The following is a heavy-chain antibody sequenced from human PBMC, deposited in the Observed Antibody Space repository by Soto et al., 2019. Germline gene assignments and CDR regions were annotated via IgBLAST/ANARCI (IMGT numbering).Heavy chain of an antibody. CDR1: GFSFSDYY. Sequence: PXVSLRLSCAASGFSFSDYYMSWIRQAPGKGLEWVSYISSSSSYTHYADSVAGRFTISRDNAKKSLYLQMNSLRADDTAVYYCAREFWSGYYTDYYGMDVWGQGTTVTVSS. V-gene: IGHV3-11*06. CDR2: ISSSSSYT. D-gene: IGHD3-3*01. J-gene: IGHJ6*02. CDR3: AREFWSGYYTDYYGMDV.